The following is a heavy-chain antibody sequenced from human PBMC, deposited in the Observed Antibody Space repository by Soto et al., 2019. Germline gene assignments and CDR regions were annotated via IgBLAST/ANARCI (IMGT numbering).Heavy chain of an antibody. CDR2: LYNSGST. CDR3: ARYRREAVAGYTLDN. CDR1: GGSISSNY. V-gene: IGHV4-59*01. Sequence: QVQLQESGPGLVKASETLSLTCTVSGGSISSNYWTWIRQPPGKGLEWIGYLYNSGSTNYNPSRKGRVTISEDTSKSQFTLKVNSMAVADTAVYYCARYRREAVAGYTLDNWGQGILVTVSS. J-gene: IGHJ4*02. D-gene: IGHD6-13*01.